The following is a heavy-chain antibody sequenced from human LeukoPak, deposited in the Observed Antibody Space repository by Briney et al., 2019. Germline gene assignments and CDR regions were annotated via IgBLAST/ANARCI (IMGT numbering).Heavy chain of an antibody. V-gene: IGHV1-8*01. CDR1: GYTFTSYD. CDR2: MNPNSGNT. CDR3: ARRGITMVRGTSDY. J-gene: IGHJ4*02. Sequence: ASVKVSCKASGYTFTSYDTNWVRQATGQGLEWMGWMNPNSGNTGYAQKFQGRVTMTRNTSISTAYMELSSLRSEDTAVYYCARRGITMVRGTSDYWGQGTLVTVSS. D-gene: IGHD3-10*01.